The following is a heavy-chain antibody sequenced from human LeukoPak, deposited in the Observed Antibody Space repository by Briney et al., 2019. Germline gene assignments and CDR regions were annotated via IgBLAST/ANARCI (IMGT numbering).Heavy chain of an antibody. Sequence: PGGSLRLSCAASGFTFSGSALHWVRQAPGKGLEWVAFIRYDGSNKYYADSVKGRFTISRDNSKNTLYLQMNSLRAEDTAVYYCAKDRFAYGSGTRLDYWGQGTLVTVSS. J-gene: IGHJ4*02. D-gene: IGHD3-10*01. V-gene: IGHV3-30*02. CDR2: IRYDGSNK. CDR1: GFTFSGSA. CDR3: AKDRFAYGSGTRLDY.